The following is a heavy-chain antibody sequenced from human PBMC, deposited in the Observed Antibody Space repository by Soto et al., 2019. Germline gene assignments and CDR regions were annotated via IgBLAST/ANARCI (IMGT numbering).Heavy chain of an antibody. Sequence: GGSLRLSCAASGFTFSSYAMSWVRQAPGKGLEWVSAISGSGGSTYYADSVKGRFTISRDNSKNTLYLQMNSLRAEDTAVYYCAKGTDSDILTGYSAFDYWGQGTLVTVSS. D-gene: IGHD3-9*01. CDR2: ISGSGGST. CDR1: GFTFSSYA. J-gene: IGHJ4*02. V-gene: IGHV3-23*01. CDR3: AKGTDSDILTGYSAFDY.